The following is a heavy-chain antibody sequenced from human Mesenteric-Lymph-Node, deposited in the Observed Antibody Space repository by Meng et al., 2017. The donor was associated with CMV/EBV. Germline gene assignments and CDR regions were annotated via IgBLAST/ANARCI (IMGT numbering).Heavy chain of an antibody. CDR1: GFTFSSYS. J-gene: IGHJ4*02. D-gene: IGHD6-13*01. CDR2: VWPIGSNK. Sequence: GGSLRLSCAASGFTFSSYSMNWVRQAPGKGLEWVAFVWPIGSNKYYADSVKGRFTISRDNAKNSLYLEMNSLRADDTAVYHCARDGLAAALDLWGQGTLVTVSS. V-gene: IGHV3-33*08. CDR3: ARDGLAAALDL.